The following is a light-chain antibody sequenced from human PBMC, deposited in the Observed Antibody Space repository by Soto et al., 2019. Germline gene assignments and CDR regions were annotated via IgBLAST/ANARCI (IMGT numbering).Light chain of an antibody. J-gene: IGLJ1*01. CDR1: SSDVGGYNY. CDR2: DVS. CDR3: SSYTSSSTLYV. Sequence: QSVLTQPASASGSPGQSITISCTGTSSDVGGYNYVSWYQQHPGKAPKLMIYDVSNRPSGVSNRFSGSKSGNTASLTISGLQAEDEADYYSSSYTSSSTLYVFGTGTKV. V-gene: IGLV2-14*01.